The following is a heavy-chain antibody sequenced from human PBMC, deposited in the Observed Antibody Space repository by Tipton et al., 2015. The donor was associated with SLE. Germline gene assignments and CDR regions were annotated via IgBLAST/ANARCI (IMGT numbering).Heavy chain of an antibody. D-gene: IGHD5-18*01. Sequence: TLSLTCTVSGGSISGYYWSWIRQPPGKGLEWIAYIHSSGSTNYNPSLKSRITVLADASKNQFSLRLSSVTAADTAVYYCARGAGYSYGIDSWGQGTLVTVSS. J-gene: IGHJ4*02. V-gene: IGHV4-59*12. CDR3: ARGAGYSYGIDS. CDR2: IHSSGST. CDR1: GGSISGYY.